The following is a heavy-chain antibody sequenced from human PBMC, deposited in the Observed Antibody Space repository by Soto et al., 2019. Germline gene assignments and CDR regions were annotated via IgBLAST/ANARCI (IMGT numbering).Heavy chain of an antibody. Sequence: QVQLVESGGGLVKPGGSLRLSCAASGFTFSDYYMSWIRQAPGKGLEWVSYISSSSSYTNYADSVKGRFTISRDNAKNSLYLQMNSLRAEDTAVYYCARGVAVAGPRDNWFDPWGQGNLVTVSS. V-gene: IGHV3-11*06. CDR3: ARGVAVAGPRDNWFDP. D-gene: IGHD6-19*01. J-gene: IGHJ5*02. CDR1: GFTFSDYY. CDR2: ISSSSSYT.